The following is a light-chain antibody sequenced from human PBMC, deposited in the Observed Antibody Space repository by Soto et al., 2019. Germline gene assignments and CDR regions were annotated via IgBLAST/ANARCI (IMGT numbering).Light chain of an antibody. Sequence: EIVLTQSPGTLSLSPGERATLSCRATKTIYSNYLAWYQQRPGQAPRLLMDGASSRITGIPDRFSGSGSGTEFTLTISRLEPEDLGMYFCQQYGESPRTFGGGTKIEIK. J-gene: IGKJ4*01. V-gene: IGKV3-20*01. CDR1: KTIYSNY. CDR3: QQYGESPRT. CDR2: GAS.